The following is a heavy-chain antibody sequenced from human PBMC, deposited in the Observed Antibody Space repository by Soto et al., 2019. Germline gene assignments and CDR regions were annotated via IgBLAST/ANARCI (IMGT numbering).Heavy chain of an antibody. D-gene: IGHD3-22*01. V-gene: IGHV1-69*13. J-gene: IGHJ4*02. CDR3: ARSGHTYYYHSSGPVPY. CDR2: IIPIFGTA. Sequence: SVKVSCKASGGTFSSYAISWLRQAPGQGLEWMGGIIPIFGTANYAQKFQGRVTITADESTSTAYMELSSLRSEDTAVYYCARSGHTYYYHSSGPVPYWGQGTLVTVSS. CDR1: GGTFSSYA.